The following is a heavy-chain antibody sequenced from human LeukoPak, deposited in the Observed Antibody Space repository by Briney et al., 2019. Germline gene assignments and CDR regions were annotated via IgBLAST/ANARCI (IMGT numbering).Heavy chain of an antibody. J-gene: IGHJ4*02. Sequence: PGGSLRLSCAASGFTFSSYGMHWVRQAPGKGLEWVAVIWCGRINKYYAESVKGRFTISRDNSKNTLYLQMNSLRAEDTAVYYCARDLGQVDFDYWGQGTLVTLSS. CDR1: GFTFSSYG. V-gene: IGHV3-33*01. CDR3: ARDLGQVDFDY. CDR2: IWCGRINK.